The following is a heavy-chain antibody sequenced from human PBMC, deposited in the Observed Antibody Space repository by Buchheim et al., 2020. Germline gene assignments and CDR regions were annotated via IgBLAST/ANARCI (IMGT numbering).Heavy chain of an antibody. CDR1: GGSISSSSHY. Sequence: QLQLQESGPGLVKPSETLSLTCTVSGGSISSSSHYWGWIRQPPGKGLEWIGSIYYSGSTYYNPSLKSRVTISVDTSKNQFSLKLSSVTAADTAVYYCSLSRKDFWSGSYFDYWGQGTL. CDR2: IYYSGST. D-gene: IGHD3-3*01. J-gene: IGHJ4*02. CDR3: SLSRKDFWSGSYFDY. V-gene: IGHV4-39*07.